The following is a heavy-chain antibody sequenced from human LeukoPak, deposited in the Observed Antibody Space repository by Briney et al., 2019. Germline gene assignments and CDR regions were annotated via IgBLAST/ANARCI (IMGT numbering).Heavy chain of an antibody. CDR2: ISSSGSTI. D-gene: IGHD2-2*01. CDR1: GFTFSSYE. CDR3: ARDRVVVVPSAYYYYGMDV. J-gene: IGHJ6*02. V-gene: IGHV3-48*03. Sequence: GGSLRLPCAASGFTFSSYEMNWVRQAPGKGLEWVSYISSSGSTIYYADSVKGRFTISRDNAKNSLYLQMNSLRAEDTAVYYCARDRVVVVPSAYYYYGMDVWGQGTTVTVSS.